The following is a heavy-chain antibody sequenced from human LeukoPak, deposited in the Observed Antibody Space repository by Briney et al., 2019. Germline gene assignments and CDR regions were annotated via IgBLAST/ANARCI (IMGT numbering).Heavy chain of an antibody. Sequence: SETLSLTCAVSGGSISSSNWWSWVRQPPGKGLEWIGGIYHSGSTNYNPSLKSRVTISVDKSKSQFSLKLSSVTAADTAVYYCARLRYYYYMDVWGKGTTVTISS. CDR1: GGSISSSNW. J-gene: IGHJ6*03. CDR2: IYHSGST. V-gene: IGHV4-4*02. CDR3: ARLRYYYYMDV. D-gene: IGHD4-17*01.